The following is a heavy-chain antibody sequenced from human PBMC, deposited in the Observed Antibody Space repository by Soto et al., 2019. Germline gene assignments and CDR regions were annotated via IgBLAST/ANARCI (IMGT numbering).Heavy chain of an antibody. CDR3: ARGGYYDSSGYPV. D-gene: IGHD3-22*01. V-gene: IGHV4-31*11. Sequence: PSETLSLTCAVSGDSISSRGYYWSWIRQHPGKGLEWIGYIYFSGNTYYNPSLKSRVTISVDTSKNQFSLKLSSVTAADTAVYYCARGGYYDSSGYPVWGQGTLVTVSS. CDR2: IYFSGNT. CDR1: GDSISSRGYY. J-gene: IGHJ1*01.